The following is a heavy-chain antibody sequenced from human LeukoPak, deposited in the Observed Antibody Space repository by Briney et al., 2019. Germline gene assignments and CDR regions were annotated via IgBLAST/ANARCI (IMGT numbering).Heavy chain of an antibody. Sequence: PSETLSLTCAVSGGSISSGGYSWNWIRQHPGKGLEWIGYIYYSGSTYYNPSLTSRVTMSVDTSKNQFSLTLSSVTAADTAIYYCARDHTETSSLNFRNYYYYGMDIWGQGTTVIVSS. D-gene: IGHD4-11*01. J-gene: IGHJ6*02. CDR2: IYYSGST. CDR3: ARDHTETSSLNFRNYYYYGMDI. V-gene: IGHV4-31*11. CDR1: GGSISSGGYS.